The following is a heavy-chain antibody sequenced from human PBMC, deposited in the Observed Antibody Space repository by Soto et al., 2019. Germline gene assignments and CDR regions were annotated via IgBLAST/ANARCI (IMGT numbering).Heavy chain of an antibody. CDR1: GDTFSFYT. J-gene: IGHJ4*02. CDR3: ATSYGSGYRAFDY. CDR2: FNPILSSL. Sequence: QVQLVQSGAELKKPGSSVKVSCKASGDTFSFYTINWVQQAPGLGLEWMGRFNPILSSLNYAQKFQGRVTMTADKSTSTAYMELRSLRSEDTAFYYCATSYGSGYRAFDYWGQGALVTVSS. D-gene: IGHD3-10*01. V-gene: IGHV1-69*02.